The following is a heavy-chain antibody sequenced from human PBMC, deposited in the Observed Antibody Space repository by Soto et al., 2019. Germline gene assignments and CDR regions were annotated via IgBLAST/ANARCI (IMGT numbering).Heavy chain of an antibody. CDR2: ISGNNGRT. J-gene: IGHJ3*01. Sequence: QVQLEQSGDAVKKPGASVKVSCKASGYNFRNFGITWVRQASGQGLEWLGWISGNNGRTSSARKFQGRVVWTTDTATNTAAMELRSLTSDDTAVYYCAREGYSSGFDPFDFWGQGTKVTGSS. D-gene: IGHD5-18*01. CDR3: AREGYSSGFDPFDF. V-gene: IGHV1-18*01. CDR1: GYNFRNFG.